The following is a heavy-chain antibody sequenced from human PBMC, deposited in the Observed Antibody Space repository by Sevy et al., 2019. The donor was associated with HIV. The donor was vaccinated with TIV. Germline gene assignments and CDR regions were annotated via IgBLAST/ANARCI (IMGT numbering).Heavy chain of an antibody. Sequence: ASVKVSCKASGYTFTSYDINWVRQATGQGLGWMGWMNPNSGKTGYAQKFQGRVTMTRNTSISTAYMEPVSLGSEDTAVYYCAREGQFDSFDPWGQGTLVTVSS. V-gene: IGHV1-8*01. CDR3: AREGQFDSFDP. CDR1: GYTFTSYD. CDR2: MNPNSGKT. J-gene: IGHJ5*02.